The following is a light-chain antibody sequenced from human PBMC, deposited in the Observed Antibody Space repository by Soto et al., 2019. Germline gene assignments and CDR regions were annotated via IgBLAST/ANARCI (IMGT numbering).Light chain of an antibody. V-gene: IGKV1-5*01. J-gene: IGKJ1*01. CDR3: QQYNSYLTWT. CDR1: QSISSW. Sequence: DIQITQSPSTLSASVGDRVTITCRASQSISSWLAWYQQKPGKAPKLLIYDASSLESGVPSRFSGSGSGTEFTLTISSLQPDDFATYYCQQYNSYLTWTFGQGTKVDIK. CDR2: DAS.